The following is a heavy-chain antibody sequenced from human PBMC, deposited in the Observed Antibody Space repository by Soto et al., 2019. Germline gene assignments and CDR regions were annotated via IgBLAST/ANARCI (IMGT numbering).Heavy chain of an antibody. CDR1: GGSISSSSYY. CDR3: ARHHTRHDYGDSGGWFDP. Sequence: SETLSLTCTVSGGSISSSSYYWGWIRQPPGKGLEWIGSIYYSGSTYYNPSLKSRVTISVDTSKNQFSLKLSSVTAADTAVYYCARHHTRHDYGDSGGWFDPWGQGTLVTVSS. D-gene: IGHD4-17*01. CDR2: IYYSGST. J-gene: IGHJ5*02. V-gene: IGHV4-39*01.